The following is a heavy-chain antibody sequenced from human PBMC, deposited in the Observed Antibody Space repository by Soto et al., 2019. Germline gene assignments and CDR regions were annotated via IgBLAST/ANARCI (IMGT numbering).Heavy chain of an antibody. CDR3: ARMFENHVNGNWFDL. V-gene: IGHV4-59*01. D-gene: IGHD3-10*02. CDR1: DGSIGSDY. J-gene: IGHJ5*02. Sequence: SETLSLTCTVSDGSIGSDYWSWIRQPPGKGLEWLGNTDYIGNTNYNPSLKSRVTMSIDTSKNRFSLKLASVTTADTAVYYCARMFENHVNGNWFDLWGQGPLVT. CDR2: TDYIGNT.